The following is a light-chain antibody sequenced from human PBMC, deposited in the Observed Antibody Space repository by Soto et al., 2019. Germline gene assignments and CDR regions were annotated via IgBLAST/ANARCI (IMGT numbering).Light chain of an antibody. CDR1: QSVSSN. CDR2: GTS. V-gene: IGKV3-15*01. Sequence: EIRMTQSPATLSVSPGERATLSCRASQSVSSNLAWYLQKPGQAPRLLIYGTSTRATGIPARFSGSGSGTEFTLTISSLQSEDFAVYYCQQYNNWPLLAFGGGTKVDIK. CDR3: QQYNNWPLLA. J-gene: IGKJ4*01.